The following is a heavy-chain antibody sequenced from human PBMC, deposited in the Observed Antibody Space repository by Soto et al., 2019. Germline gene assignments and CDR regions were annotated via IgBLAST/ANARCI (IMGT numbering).Heavy chain of an antibody. Sequence: QVQLVQSGAEVKKPGSSVKVSCKASGGTFSSYTISWVRQAPGQGLEWMGRIIPILGIANYAQKFQGRVTITADKSTSTAYMELSSLRSEDTAVYYCARDADIVVVVAATGYGMDVGGQGTTVTVSS. D-gene: IGHD2-15*01. CDR1: GGTFSSYT. J-gene: IGHJ6*02. V-gene: IGHV1-69*08. CDR2: IIPILGIA. CDR3: ARDADIVVVVAATGYGMDV.